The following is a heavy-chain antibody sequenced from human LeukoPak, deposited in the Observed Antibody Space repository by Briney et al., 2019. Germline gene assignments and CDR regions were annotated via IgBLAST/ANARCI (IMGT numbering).Heavy chain of an antibody. Sequence: GGPLRLSCAASGFTFSSYAMSWVRQAPGKGLEWVSAISGSGGSTYYADSVKGRFTISRDNSKNTVHLQMNSLRAEDTAMYYCVRDGAHWDLDYWGQGTLVTVSS. CDR1: GFTFSSYA. CDR2: ISGSGGST. D-gene: IGHD7-27*01. V-gene: IGHV3-23*01. CDR3: VRDGAHWDLDY. J-gene: IGHJ4*02.